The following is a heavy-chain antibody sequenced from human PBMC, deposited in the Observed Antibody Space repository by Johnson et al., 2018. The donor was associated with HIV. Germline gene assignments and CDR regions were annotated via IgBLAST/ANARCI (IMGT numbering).Heavy chain of an antibody. CDR1: GFTFSSYW. V-gene: IGHV3-7*03. J-gene: IGHJ3*02. CDR3: ARESTIGAGLDAFDI. CDR2: IKQDGSYK. Sequence: VQLVESGGGLVQPGGSLRLSCAASGFTFSSYWMSWVRQAPGKGLEWVANIKQDGSYKYYVDSVKGRFTISRDNAKNSLYLQMKSLRAEDTAVYYCARESTIGAGLDAFDIWGQGTMVTVSS. D-gene: IGHD5-12*01.